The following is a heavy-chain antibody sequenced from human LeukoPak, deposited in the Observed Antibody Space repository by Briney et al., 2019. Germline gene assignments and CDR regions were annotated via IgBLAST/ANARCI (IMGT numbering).Heavy chain of an antibody. CDR3: ARGGITGTPDY. V-gene: IGHV1-18*01. J-gene: IGHJ4*02. CDR2: ISAYNGNT. CDR1: GYTLTELS. D-gene: IGHD1-20*01. Sequence: ASVKVSCKVSGYTLTELSMHWVRQAPGKGLEWMGWISAYNGNTNYAQKLQGRVTMTTDTSTSTAYMELRSLRSDDTAVYYCARGGITGTPDYWGQGTLVTVSS.